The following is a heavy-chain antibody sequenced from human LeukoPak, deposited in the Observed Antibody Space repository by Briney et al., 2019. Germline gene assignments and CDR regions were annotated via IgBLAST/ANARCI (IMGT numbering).Heavy chain of an antibody. CDR1: SGSISTSNYY. CDR2: LYYTGIT. J-gene: IGHJ3*02. D-gene: IGHD2-2*01. Sequence: SETLSLTCTVSSGSISTSNYYWGWIRQPPGKGLEWIGTLYYTGITYYNPSLKSRVTISVDTSKNQLSLKLNSVTAADTAVYYCSRGIYCSSTSCHGGAFDIWGQGTMVTVSS. V-gene: IGHV4-39*01. CDR3: SRGIYCSSTSCHGGAFDI.